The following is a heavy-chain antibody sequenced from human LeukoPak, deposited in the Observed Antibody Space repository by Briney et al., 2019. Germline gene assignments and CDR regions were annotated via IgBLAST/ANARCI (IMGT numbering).Heavy chain of an antibody. CDR3: AKDLKGSYGSDY. V-gene: IGHV3-23*01. CDR2: ISGSGGST. J-gene: IGHJ4*02. Sequence: GGSLRLSCAASGFTFSSYAMSWVRQAPGKGLEWVSAISGSGGSTYYADSVKGRFTISRDNSKSTLYLQMNSLRAEDTAVYYCAKDLKGSYGSDYWGQGTLVTVSS. D-gene: IGHD1-26*01. CDR1: GFTFSSYA.